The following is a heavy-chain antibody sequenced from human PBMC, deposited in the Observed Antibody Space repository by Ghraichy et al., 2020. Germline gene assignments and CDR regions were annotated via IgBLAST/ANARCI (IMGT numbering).Heavy chain of an antibody. V-gene: IGHV4-34*01. J-gene: IGHJ5*02. CDR1: GGSFSGYY. D-gene: IGHD2-8*01. Sequence: SETLSLTCAVYGGSFSGYYWSWIRQPPGKGLEWIGEINHSGSTNYNPSLKSRVTISVDTSKNQFSLKLSSVTAADTAVYYCARAPRILYSFYNWFDPWGQGTLVTVSS. CDR3: ARAPRILYSFYNWFDP. CDR2: INHSGST.